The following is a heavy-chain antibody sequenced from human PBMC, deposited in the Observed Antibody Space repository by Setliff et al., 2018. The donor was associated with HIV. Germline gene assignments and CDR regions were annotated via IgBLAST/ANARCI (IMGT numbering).Heavy chain of an antibody. Sequence: SETLSLTCSVSGASINSYFWSWIRQPAGKGLEWIGRIHSGGTTNSNPSLKSRVTLSVDTSKNQFSLKLNSVTAADTAVYYCARGGLRVRGAIDSFDYWGQGTLVTVSS. CDR3: ARGGLRVRGAIDSFDY. V-gene: IGHV4-4*07. CDR2: IHSGGTT. CDR1: GASINSYF. J-gene: IGHJ4*02. D-gene: IGHD3-10*01.